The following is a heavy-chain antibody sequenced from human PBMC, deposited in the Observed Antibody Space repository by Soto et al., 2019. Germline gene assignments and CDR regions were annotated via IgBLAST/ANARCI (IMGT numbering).Heavy chain of an antibody. J-gene: IGHJ5*02. CDR3: ARGVAARRGDWLDP. CDR1: GDSVSSNSAG. D-gene: IGHD6-6*01. V-gene: IGHV6-1*01. Sequence: SQTLSLTGVISGDSVSSNSAGWNWIRQSPSRGLEWLGRTYYRSKWYNDYAISLRGRITINPDTSKNQFSLQLNSVTPEDTAVYYCARGVAARRGDWLDPWGQGTLVTVSS. CDR2: TYYRSKWYN.